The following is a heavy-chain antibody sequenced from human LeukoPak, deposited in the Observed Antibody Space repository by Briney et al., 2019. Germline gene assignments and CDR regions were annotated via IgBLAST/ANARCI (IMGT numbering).Heavy chain of an antibody. J-gene: IGHJ4*02. Sequence: QAGGSLRLSCAAPGFTFSSYAMHWVRQAPGKGLEWVAVISYDGSNKYYADSVKGRFTISRDNSKNTLYLQMNSLRAEDTAVYYCARGGDFWSGYSLRDWGQGTLVTVSS. CDR2: ISYDGSNK. D-gene: IGHD3-3*01. CDR1: GFTFSSYA. V-gene: IGHV3-30-3*01. CDR3: ARGGDFWSGYSLRD.